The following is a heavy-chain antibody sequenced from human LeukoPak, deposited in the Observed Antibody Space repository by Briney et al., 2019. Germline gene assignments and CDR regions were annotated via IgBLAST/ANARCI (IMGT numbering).Heavy chain of an antibody. V-gene: IGHV4-39*07. J-gene: IGHJ4*02. CDR2: IYYSGST. Sequence: KPSETLSLTCTVSGGSFSSSSYYWGWIRQPPGKGLEWIGSIYYSGSTYYNPSLKSRVTISVDTSKNQFSLKLSSVTAADTAVYYCARVRPQIMYYYDSSGPGSYFDYWGQGTLVTVSS. CDR1: GGSFSSSSYY. D-gene: IGHD3-22*01. CDR3: ARVRPQIMYYYDSSGPGSYFDY.